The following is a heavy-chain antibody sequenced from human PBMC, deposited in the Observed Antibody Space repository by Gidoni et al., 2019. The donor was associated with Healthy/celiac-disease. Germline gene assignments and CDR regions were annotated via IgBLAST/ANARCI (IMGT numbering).Heavy chain of an antibody. Sequence: QVQLVESGGGVVKPGRSLRLSCAASGFPFRSYGMNWVRQAPGKGLEWVAVISDDGSNKYYADSVKGRFTSARDKSKNTLYLQMNSLRAEDTAVYYCAKVPYSNYEVPYYYGMDVWGQGTTVTVSS. CDR1: GFPFRSYG. J-gene: IGHJ6*02. CDR3: AKVPYSNYEVPYYYGMDV. CDR2: ISDDGSNK. V-gene: IGHV3-30*18. D-gene: IGHD4-4*01.